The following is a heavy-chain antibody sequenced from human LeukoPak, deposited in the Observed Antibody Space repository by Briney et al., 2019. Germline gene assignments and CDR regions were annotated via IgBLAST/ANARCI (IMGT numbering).Heavy chain of an antibody. D-gene: IGHD6-6*01. J-gene: IGHJ6*03. Sequence: PSETLSLTCTVSGGSISSYYWSWIRQPAGKGLEWIGRIYTSGSTNYNPSLKSRVTMSVDTSKNQFSLKLSSVTAADTAVYYCVRVPIATRMGYYYYYMDVWGKGTTVTVSS. CDR3: VRVPIATRMGYYYYYMDV. CDR2: IYTSGST. V-gene: IGHV4-4*07. CDR1: GGSISSYY.